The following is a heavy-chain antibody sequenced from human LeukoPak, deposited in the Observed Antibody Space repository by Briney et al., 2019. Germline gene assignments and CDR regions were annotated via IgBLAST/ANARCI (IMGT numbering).Heavy chain of an antibody. D-gene: IGHD5-12*01. CDR2: IKQDGSEK. V-gene: IGHV3-7*01. J-gene: IGHJ4*02. Sequence: PGGSLRLSCAASGFTFSSYWMSWVRQAPGKGLEWVVNIKQDGSEKYYVDSVKGRFTISRDNAKNSLYLQMNSLRAEDTAVYYCARDRGYDYIDYWGQGTLVTVSS. CDR3: ARDRGYDYIDY. CDR1: GFTFSSYW.